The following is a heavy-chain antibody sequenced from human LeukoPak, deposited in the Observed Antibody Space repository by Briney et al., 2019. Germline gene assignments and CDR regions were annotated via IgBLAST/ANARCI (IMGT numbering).Heavy chain of an antibody. Sequence: PSETLSLTCTVSGGSISMSTYYWGWIRQPPGKGLECVGSIHFSGNSYYNPSPSLKSRVTISVDTSKNQFSLNVISVTAADTAVYYCARFTLSSSSHYYYYAMDVWGQGTTVTVSS. J-gene: IGHJ6*02. CDR1: GGSISMSTYY. D-gene: IGHD6-6*01. CDR3: ARFTLSSSSHYYYYAMDV. CDR2: IHFSGNS. V-gene: IGHV4-39*01.